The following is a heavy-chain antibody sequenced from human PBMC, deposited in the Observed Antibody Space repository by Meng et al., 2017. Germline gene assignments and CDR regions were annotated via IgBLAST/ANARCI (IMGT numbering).Heavy chain of an antibody. CDR1: GFTFSSYG. J-gene: IGHJ4*02. V-gene: IGHV3-33*01. D-gene: IGHD3-22*01. Sequence: GESLKISCAASGFTFSSYGMHWVRQAPGKGLEWVAVIWYDGSNKYYADSAKGRFTISRDNSKNTLYLQMNSLRAEDTAVYYCARVPRDYYDSSGHFDYWGQGTLVTVSS. CDR3: ARVPRDYYDSSGHFDY. CDR2: IWYDGSNK.